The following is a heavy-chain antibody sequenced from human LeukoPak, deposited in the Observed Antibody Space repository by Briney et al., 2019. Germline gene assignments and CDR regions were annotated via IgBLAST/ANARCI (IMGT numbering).Heavy chain of an antibody. J-gene: IGHJ6*03. CDR1: GGSISSYY. Sequence: SETLSLTCTVSGGSISSYYWSWIRQPAGKGLEWIGRIYTSGSTNYNPSLKSRVTMSEDTSKNQFSLKLSSVTAADTAVYYCARVFSSPYYYYYYMDVWGKGTTVTVSS. V-gene: IGHV4-4*07. CDR3: ARVFSSPYYYYYYMDV. CDR2: IYTSGST. D-gene: IGHD6-13*01.